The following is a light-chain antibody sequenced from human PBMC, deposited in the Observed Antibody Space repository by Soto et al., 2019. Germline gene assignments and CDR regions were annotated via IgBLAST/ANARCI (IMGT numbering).Light chain of an antibody. Sequence: EIVLTQSPGTLSLSPGERATLSCRASQSVTSSSVAWYQQKPGQAPRLLIYDASNRATGIPARFSGSGSGTDFTLTISSLEPEDFAVYYCQQRSNWPPAFGQGTKVDIK. V-gene: IGKV3-11*01. CDR1: QSVTSSS. J-gene: IGKJ1*01. CDR3: QQRSNWPPA. CDR2: DAS.